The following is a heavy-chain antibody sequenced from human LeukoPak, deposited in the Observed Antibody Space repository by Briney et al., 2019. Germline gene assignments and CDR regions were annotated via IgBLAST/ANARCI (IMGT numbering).Heavy chain of an antibody. CDR1: GGSISSYY. Sequence: SSETLSLTCTVSGGSISSYYWSWIRQPPGKGLEWIGEINHSGSTNYNPSLKSRVTISVDTSKNQFSLKLSSVTAADTAVYYCASSKGPLDYWGQGILVTVSP. J-gene: IGHJ4*02. CDR2: INHSGST. V-gene: IGHV4-34*01. CDR3: ASSKGPLDY.